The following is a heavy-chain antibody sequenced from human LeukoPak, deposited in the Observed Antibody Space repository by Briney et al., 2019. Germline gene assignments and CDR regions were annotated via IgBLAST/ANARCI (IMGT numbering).Heavy chain of an antibody. V-gene: IGHV1-18*01. Sequence: ASVKVSCKASGYTFTSYGISWVQQAPGQGLEWMGWISAYNGNTNYAQKLQGRVTMTTDTSTSTAYMELSSLRSEDTAVYYCARDNIVGATTGYYYGMDVWGQGTTVTVSS. CDR3: ARDNIVGATTGYYYGMDV. D-gene: IGHD1-26*01. CDR1: GYTFTSYG. CDR2: ISAYNGNT. J-gene: IGHJ6*02.